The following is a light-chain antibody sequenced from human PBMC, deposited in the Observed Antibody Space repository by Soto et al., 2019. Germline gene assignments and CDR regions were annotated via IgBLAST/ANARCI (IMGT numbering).Light chain of an antibody. J-gene: IGKJ4*01. CDR3: QQLNSYSALT. V-gene: IGKV1-9*01. CDR1: QGIRSY. CDR2: AAS. Sequence: IQLTQSPSSLSASVGDRVTITCRASQGIRSYLAWYQQNPGKAPKLLIYAASTLQSGAPSRFSGSGSGTDFTLTISSLQPEDFVTYYCQQLNSYSALTFGGGTKVEIK.